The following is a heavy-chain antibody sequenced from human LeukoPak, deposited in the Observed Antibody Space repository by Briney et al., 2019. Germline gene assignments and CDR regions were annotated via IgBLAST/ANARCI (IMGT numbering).Heavy chain of an antibody. CDR3: ARSLFRFLEWSYRSYYYYYMDV. D-gene: IGHD3-3*01. Sequence: ASVKVSCKASGYTFTSYHMHWVRQAPGQGLEWMGIINPSGGTTNYAQKFRGRVTMTRDMSTSTVYMELSSLRSEDTAVYYCARSLFRFLEWSYRSYYYYYMDVWGKGTTVTVSS. J-gene: IGHJ6*03. CDR2: INPSGGTT. V-gene: IGHV1-46*01. CDR1: GYTFTSYH.